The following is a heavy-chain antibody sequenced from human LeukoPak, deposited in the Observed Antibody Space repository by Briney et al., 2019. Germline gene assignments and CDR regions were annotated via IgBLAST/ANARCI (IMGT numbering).Heavy chain of an antibody. CDR2: IDFTSTYI. Sequence: PGGSLRLSCAASGFNFSTYSMNWVRQAPGKGLEWVSSIDFTSTYIDYADSVKGRFAISRDNAKKSLYLQMNSLRVDDTAVYYCAKDESRVQGVIRDAFDFWGQGTLVTVSS. CDR1: GFNFSTYS. CDR3: AKDESRVQGVIRDAFDF. V-gene: IGHV3-21*01. J-gene: IGHJ3*01. D-gene: IGHD3-10*01.